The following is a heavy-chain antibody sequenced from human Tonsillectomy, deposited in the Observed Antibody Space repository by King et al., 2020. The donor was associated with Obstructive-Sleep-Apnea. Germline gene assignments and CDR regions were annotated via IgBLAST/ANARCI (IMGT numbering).Heavy chain of an antibody. J-gene: IGHJ6*02. D-gene: IGHD1-26*01. V-gene: IGHV4-30-4*01. CDR2: IYYTCST. CDR3: ARVGIVGPTRFDYYGLDV. CDR1: GGSISSRSDY. Sequence: QLQESGPGLVKPSQTLSLTCTVSGGSISSRSDYWGWISQPPGEGLEWIGFIYYTCSTYYNPRVKSRVSISVDTSKNQFSLRLSSVTAADTAVYYCARVGIVGPTRFDYYGLDVWGQGTTVTVSS.